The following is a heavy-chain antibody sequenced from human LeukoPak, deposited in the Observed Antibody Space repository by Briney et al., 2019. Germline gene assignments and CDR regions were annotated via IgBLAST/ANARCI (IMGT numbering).Heavy chain of an antibody. CDR2: IYYSGST. Sequence: PSETLSLTCTVSGGSISSYYWSWIRQPPGKGLEWIGYIYYSGSTNYNPSLKTRVTISVDTSKNQFSLKLSSVTAADTAVYYCARDPPYCGGDCYADYWGQGTLVTVSS. CDR3: ARDPPYCGGDCYADY. V-gene: IGHV4-59*01. CDR1: GGSISSYY. D-gene: IGHD2-21*01. J-gene: IGHJ4*02.